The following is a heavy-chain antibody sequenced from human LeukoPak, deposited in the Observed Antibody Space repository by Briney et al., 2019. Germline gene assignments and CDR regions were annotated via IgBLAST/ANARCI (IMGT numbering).Heavy chain of an antibody. D-gene: IGHD6-19*01. V-gene: IGHV1-69*05. CDR1: GGTFSSYA. CDR3: ARDWRGYSSEPFDY. J-gene: IGHJ4*02. CDR2: IIPIFGTA. Sequence: EAAVKVSCKASGGTFSSYAISWVRQAPGQGLEWMGRIIPIFGTANYAQKFQGRVTITTAESTSTAYMELSSLRSEDTAVYYCARDWRGYSSEPFDYWGQGTLVTVSS.